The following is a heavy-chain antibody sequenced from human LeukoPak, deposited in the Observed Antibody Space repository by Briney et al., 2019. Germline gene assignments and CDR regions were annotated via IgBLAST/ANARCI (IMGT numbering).Heavy chain of an antibody. V-gene: IGHV3-23*01. D-gene: IGHD1-26*01. CDR3: AKDRNSEYFDY. CDR1: GFTFSSYA. Sequence: GASLRLSCAASGFTFSSYAMSWVRQAPGKGLEWVSAISGSGGSTYYADSVKGRFTISRDNSKNTLYLQMNSLRAEDTAVCYCAKDRNSEYFDYWGQGTLVTVSS. CDR2: ISGSGGST. J-gene: IGHJ4*02.